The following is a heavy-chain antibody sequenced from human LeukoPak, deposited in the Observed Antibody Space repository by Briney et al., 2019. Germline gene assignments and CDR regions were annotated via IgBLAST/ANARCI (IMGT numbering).Heavy chain of an antibody. V-gene: IGHV3-66*01. CDR3: ARERDSSSWSGGSYYYYYMDV. CDR1: GFTFSSYS. CDR2: ITSGTRT. Sequence: GGSLRLSCAASGFTFSSYSMNWVRQAPGKGLEWVSGITSGTRTYYADSVKGRFAISRDNSKNTMYLQMNSLRAEDTALYYCARERDSSSWSGGSYYYYYMDVWGKGTTVTVSS. J-gene: IGHJ6*03. D-gene: IGHD6-13*01.